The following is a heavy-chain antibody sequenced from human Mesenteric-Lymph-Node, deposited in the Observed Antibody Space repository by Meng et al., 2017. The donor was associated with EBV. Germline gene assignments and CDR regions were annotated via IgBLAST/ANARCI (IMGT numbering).Heavy chain of an antibody. CDR1: GGSFSGDY. CDR2: SNDSGSV. CDR3: ARSRRYGGLDDWYFDL. V-gene: IGHV4-34*01. Sequence: QVRLQQWGVGLLKPSETVSLPCAVSGGSFSGDYCSWIRQPPGRGLEWMGESNDSGSVGYNPSLKSRVTIAVDTSKNQFSVRLTSVTAAATAVYYCARSRRYGGLDDWYFDLWGRGTLVTVSS. D-gene: IGHD4-23*01. J-gene: IGHJ2*01.